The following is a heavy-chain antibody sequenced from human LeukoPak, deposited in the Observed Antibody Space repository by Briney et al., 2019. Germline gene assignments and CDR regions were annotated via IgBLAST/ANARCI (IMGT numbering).Heavy chain of an antibody. V-gene: IGHV4-39*01. Sequence: KASETLSLTCTVSGGSISSSSYYWGWIRQPPGKGLEWIGSIYYSGSTYYNPSLKSRVTISVDTSKNQFSLKLSSVTAADTAVYYCARKYYYDSSATRAFDIWGQGTMVTVSS. CDR3: ARKYYYDSSATRAFDI. D-gene: IGHD3-22*01. CDR2: IYYSGST. CDR1: GGSISSSSYY. J-gene: IGHJ3*02.